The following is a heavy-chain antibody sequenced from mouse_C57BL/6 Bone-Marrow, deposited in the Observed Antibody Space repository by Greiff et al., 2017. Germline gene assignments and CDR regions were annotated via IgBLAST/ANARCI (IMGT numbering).Heavy chain of an antibody. CDR2: ISSGSSTI. CDR3: AYDYGDYFDY. J-gene: IGHJ2*01. CDR1: GFTFSDYG. V-gene: IGHV5-17*01. Sequence: EVKLVESGGGLVKPGGSLKLSCAASGFTFSDYGMHWVRQAPEKGLEWVAYISSGSSTIYYADTVKGRFTISRDNAKNTLFLQMTSLRSEDTAMYYCAYDYGDYFDYWGQGTTLTVSS. D-gene: IGHD2-4*01.